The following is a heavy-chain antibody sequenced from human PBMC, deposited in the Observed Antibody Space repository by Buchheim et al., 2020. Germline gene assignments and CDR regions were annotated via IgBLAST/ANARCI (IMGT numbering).Heavy chain of an antibody. D-gene: IGHD3-10*01. Sequence: QVQLVESGGGVVQPGRSLRLSCAASGFTFSIYAMHWVRQAPGKGLEWVAVISYDRSNRYYADSVKGRFTISRDNSKNTLYLQINSLRAEETAVYYCARDLFEDYYGSGSYEGMDVWGQGTT. J-gene: IGHJ6*02. CDR2: ISYDRSNR. V-gene: IGHV3-30*04. CDR1: GFTFSIYA. CDR3: ARDLFEDYYGSGSYEGMDV.